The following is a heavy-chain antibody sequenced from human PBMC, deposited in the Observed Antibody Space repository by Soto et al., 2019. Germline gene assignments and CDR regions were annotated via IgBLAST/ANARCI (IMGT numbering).Heavy chain of an antibody. J-gene: IGHJ4*02. CDR2: ISGSGGST. CDR1: GFTFSSYA. Sequence: EVQLLESGGGLVQPGGSLRLSCAASGFTFSSYAMNWVRQAPGKGLEWVSGISGSGGSTYYADSVKGRFTISRDNTKNTLYLQMNSLRAEDTAVYYCAPVPVTTGFDYWGQGTLVTVSS. CDR3: APVPVTTGFDY. D-gene: IGHD4-17*01. V-gene: IGHV3-23*01.